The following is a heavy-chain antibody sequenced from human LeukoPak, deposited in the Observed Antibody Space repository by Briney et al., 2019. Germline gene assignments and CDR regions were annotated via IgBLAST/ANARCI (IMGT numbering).Heavy chain of an antibody. CDR3: ARDLIYGGNAANDAFDI. Sequence: ASVKVSCKASGGTFSSYAISWVRQAPGQGLEWMGGIIPIFGTANYAQKFQGRVTITADKSTSTAYMELSSLRSEDTAVYYCARDLIYGGNAANDAFDIWGQGTMVTVSS. J-gene: IGHJ3*02. CDR1: GGTFSSYA. D-gene: IGHD4-23*01. CDR2: IIPIFGTA. V-gene: IGHV1-69*06.